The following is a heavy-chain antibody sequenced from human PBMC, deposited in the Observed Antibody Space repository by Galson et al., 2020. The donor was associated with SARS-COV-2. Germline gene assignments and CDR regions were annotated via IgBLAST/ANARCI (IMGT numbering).Heavy chain of an antibody. D-gene: IGHD1-26*01. V-gene: IGHV4-59*01. Sequence: ETSETLSLTCSVSGGSISTYYWSWIRQPPGKGLEWIGYIYNSESTNYNASLKSRVTISVDTSKNQFSLKLSSVTAADTAVYYCARDAVGALGYWGQGTLVTVSS. CDR2: IYNSEST. CDR1: GGSISTYY. CDR3: ARDAVGALGY. J-gene: IGHJ4*02.